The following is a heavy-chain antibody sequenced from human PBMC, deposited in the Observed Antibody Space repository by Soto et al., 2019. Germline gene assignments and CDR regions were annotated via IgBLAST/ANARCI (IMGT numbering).Heavy chain of an antibody. Sequence: QVQLVQSGAEVKKPGASVKVSCKASGYTFTGYYMHWVRQAPGQGLEWMGWINPNSGGTNYAQKVQGRVTMTRDTSISTAYMELSRLRSDDTAVYYCARDISYGGDYYYYYGMDVWGQGTTVTVSS. CDR1: GYTFTGYY. CDR3: ARDISYGGDYYYYYGMDV. CDR2: INPNSGGT. V-gene: IGHV1-2*02. J-gene: IGHJ6*02. D-gene: IGHD5-18*01.